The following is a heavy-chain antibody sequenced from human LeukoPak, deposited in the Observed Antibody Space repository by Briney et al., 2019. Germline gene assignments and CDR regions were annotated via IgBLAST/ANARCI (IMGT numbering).Heavy chain of an antibody. CDR2: IKSRGDGETR. CDR1: GFTFSNAW. D-gene: IGHD3-3*01. J-gene: IGHJ3*02. V-gene: IGHV3-15*01. CDR3: AAVGEWLSNAFNT. Sequence: GGSLRLSCAASGFTFSNAWMSWVRQAPGKGLEWVGRIKSRGDGETRDYAAPVKDRFIISRGDSKNTLYLQMDSLRTEDTAIYYCAAVGEWLSNAFNTWGQGTLVTVSA.